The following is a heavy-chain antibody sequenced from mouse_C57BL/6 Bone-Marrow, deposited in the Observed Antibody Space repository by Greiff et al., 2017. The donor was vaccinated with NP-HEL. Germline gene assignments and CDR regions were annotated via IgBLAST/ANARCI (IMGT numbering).Heavy chain of an antibody. CDR2: IYPGDGDT. CDR3: ARPIYYDYDDYYAMDY. CDR1: GYAFSSSW. V-gene: IGHV1-82*01. D-gene: IGHD2-4*01. J-gene: IGHJ4*01. Sequence: QVQLKQSGPELVKPGASVKISCKASGYAFSSSWMNWVKQRPGKGLEWIGRIYPGDGDTNYNGKFKGKATLTADKSSSTAYMQLSSLTSEDSAVYFCARPIYYDYDDYYAMDYWGQGTSVTVSS.